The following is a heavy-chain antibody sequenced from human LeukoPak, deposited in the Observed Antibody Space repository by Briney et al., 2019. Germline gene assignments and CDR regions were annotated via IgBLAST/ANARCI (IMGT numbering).Heavy chain of an antibody. Sequence: ASVKVSCKASGYTFTSYGISWVRQAPGQGLEWMGWINTYNGNTNYAQKLQGRVTMTTDTSTSTAYMDLRSLRSDDTVVYYCARDPSLIVGATISFFDYWGQGTLVTVSS. V-gene: IGHV1-18*01. CDR3: ARDPSLIVGATISFFDY. CDR1: GYTFTSYG. CDR2: INTYNGNT. J-gene: IGHJ4*02. D-gene: IGHD1-26*01.